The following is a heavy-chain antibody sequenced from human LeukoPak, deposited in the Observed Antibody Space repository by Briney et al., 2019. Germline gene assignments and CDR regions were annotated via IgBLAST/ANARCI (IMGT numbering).Heavy chain of an antibody. CDR3: ARALNPYDSSGYPFYFDY. D-gene: IGHD3-22*01. CDR1: GFTFSDYY. V-gene: IGHV3-11*01. J-gene: IGHJ4*02. CDR2: ISSSGSTI. Sequence: GGSLRLSCAASGFTFSDYYMSWIRQAPGKGLEWVSYISSSGSTIYYADSVKGRFTISRDNAKNSLYLQMNSLRAEDTAVYYCARALNPYDSSGYPFYFDYWGQGTLVTVSS.